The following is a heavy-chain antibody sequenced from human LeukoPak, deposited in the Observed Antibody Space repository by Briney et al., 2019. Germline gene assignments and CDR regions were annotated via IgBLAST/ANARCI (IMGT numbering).Heavy chain of an antibody. Sequence: SETLSLTCTVSGGSISSYYWGWIRQPPGKGLEWIGSIYYSGSTYYNPSLKSRVTISVDTSKNQFSLKLSSVTAADTAVYYCARLLYDFWSGYYLTWGQGTLVTVSS. CDR3: ARLLYDFWSGYYLT. D-gene: IGHD3-3*01. CDR2: IYYSGST. CDR1: GGSISSYY. J-gene: IGHJ5*02. V-gene: IGHV4-39*01.